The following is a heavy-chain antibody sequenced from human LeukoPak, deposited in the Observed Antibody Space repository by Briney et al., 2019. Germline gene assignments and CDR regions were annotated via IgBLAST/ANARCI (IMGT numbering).Heavy chain of an antibody. Sequence: GGSLRLSCAASGFTVSSNYMSWVRQAPGKGLEWVSVIYSGGSTYYADSVKGRFTISRDNSKNTLYLQMNSLRAEDTAVYYCARGRQPWLITEGIDYSGQGTLVTVFS. CDR3: ARGRQPWLITEGIDY. CDR1: GFTVSSNY. D-gene: IGHD6-19*01. J-gene: IGHJ4*02. CDR2: IYSGGST. V-gene: IGHV3-66*02.